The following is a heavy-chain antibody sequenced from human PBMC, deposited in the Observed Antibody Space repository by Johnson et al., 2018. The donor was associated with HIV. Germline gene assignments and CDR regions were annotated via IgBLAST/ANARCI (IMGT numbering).Heavy chain of an antibody. CDR3: AKPAKGSYFSTGLSRGAFDI. J-gene: IGHJ3*02. CDR1: GFIVSDSA. CDR2: ISYDGSNK. D-gene: IGHD1-26*01. Sequence: VQLVESGGGLVQPGGSLKLSCAASGFIVSDSAMHWVRQASGKGLEWVAVISYDGSNKYYADSVKGRFTISSDNSKNTLYLQMNSLRAEDTAVYYCAKPAKGSYFSTGLSRGAFDIWGQGTMVTVSS. V-gene: IGHV3-30*04.